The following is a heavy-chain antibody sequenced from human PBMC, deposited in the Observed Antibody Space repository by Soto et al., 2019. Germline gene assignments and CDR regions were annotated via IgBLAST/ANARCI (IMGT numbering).Heavy chain of an antibody. CDR2: INSGGTSK. CDR1: GFAIRNYE. Sequence: VGSLRLSCAASGFAIRNYEMNWVRQAPGKGLEWVSYINSGGTSKKYTDSVEGRFTISRDTALNSLYLQMDSLRDEDTAIYYCARANSGDAFDFWGQGILVTVSS. V-gene: IGHV3-48*03. J-gene: IGHJ4*02. CDR3: ARANSGDAFDF. D-gene: IGHD4-17*01.